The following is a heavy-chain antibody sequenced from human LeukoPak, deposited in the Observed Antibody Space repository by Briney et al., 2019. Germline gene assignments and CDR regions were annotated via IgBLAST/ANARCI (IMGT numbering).Heavy chain of an antibody. CDR1: GFTFSDYY. J-gene: IGHJ3*02. CDR3: ASPSYSSGWHSGSYDAFDI. D-gene: IGHD6-19*01. CDR2: ISSSGSTI. V-gene: IGHV3-11*01. Sequence: PGGSLRLSCAASGFTFSDYYMSWIRQAPGKGLEWVSYISSSGSTIYYADSVKGRFTISRDNAKNSLYLQMNSLRAEDTAVYYCASPSYSSGWHSGSYDAFDIWGQGTMVTVSS.